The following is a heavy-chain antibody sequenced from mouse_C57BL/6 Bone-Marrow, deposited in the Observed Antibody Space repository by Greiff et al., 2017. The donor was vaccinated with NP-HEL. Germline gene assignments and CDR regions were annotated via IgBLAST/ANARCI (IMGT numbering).Heavy chain of an antibody. CDR3: ARQGYYGSSPWFAY. J-gene: IGHJ3*01. CDR1: GFTFSDYY. V-gene: IGHV5-12*01. D-gene: IGHD1-1*01. CDR2: ISNGGGST. Sequence: EVKLQESGGGLVQPGGSLKLSCAASGFTFSDYYMYWVRQTPEKRLEWVAYISNGGGSTYYPDTVKGRFTISRDNAKNTLYLQMSRLKSEDTAMYSCARQGYYGSSPWFAYWGQGTLVTVSA.